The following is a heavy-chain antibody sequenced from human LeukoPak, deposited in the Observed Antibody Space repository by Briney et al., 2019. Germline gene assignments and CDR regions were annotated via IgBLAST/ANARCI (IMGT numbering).Heavy chain of an antibody. V-gene: IGHV1-8*02. D-gene: IGHD3-10*01. CDR1: GYTFIAYY. CDR3: ARGLHGWFGEFPY. Sequence: ASVKVSCKASGYTFIAYYMHWVRQAPGQGLEWMGWMNPNSGNTGYAQKFQGRVTMTRNTSISTAYMELSSLRSEDTAVYYCARGLHGWFGEFPYWGQGTLVTVSS. J-gene: IGHJ4*02. CDR2: MNPNSGNT.